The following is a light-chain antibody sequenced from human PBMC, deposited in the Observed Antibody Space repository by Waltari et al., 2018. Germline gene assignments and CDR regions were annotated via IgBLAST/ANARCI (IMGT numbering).Light chain of an antibody. CDR1: QSLLYSSNNKNY. V-gene: IGKV4-1*01. CDR2: WAS. J-gene: IGKJ1*01. Sequence: DIVMTQSPDSLSVSLGGRATINCKSSQSLLYSSNNKNYLAWYQQKPGQPPKLLISWASTRQSGVPDRFSGGGSGTDFTLTISSLQPDDFATYYCQQYSNLWTFGQGTRVDI. CDR3: QQYSNLWT.